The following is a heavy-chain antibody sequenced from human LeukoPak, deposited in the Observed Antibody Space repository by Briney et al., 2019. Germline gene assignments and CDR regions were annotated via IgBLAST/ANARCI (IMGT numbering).Heavy chain of an antibody. Sequence: PGGSLRLSCAASGFTFSDYDMSWIRQAPGKGLEWVSHISSSGTTIYYADSVKGRFTISRDNAKNSLYLQMNSLRAEDTAVFYCTRPTSSWYEASHWGQGTLVTVSS. J-gene: IGHJ4*02. CDR2: ISSSGTTI. CDR1: GFTFSDYD. CDR3: TRPTSSWYEASH. D-gene: IGHD6-13*01. V-gene: IGHV3-11*04.